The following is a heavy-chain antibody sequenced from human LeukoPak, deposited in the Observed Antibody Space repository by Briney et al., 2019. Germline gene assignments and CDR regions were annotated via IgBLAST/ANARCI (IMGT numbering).Heavy chain of an antibody. Sequence: SETLSLTCAVYGESFSGYYWSWIRQPPGKGLEWIGEISHSGSTNYSPSLGSRVTISVDASKNQFSLKLSSVTAADTAVYFCARKYCSTTSCSYGFDVWGQGTMVTVSA. D-gene: IGHD2-2*01. J-gene: IGHJ3*01. CDR2: ISHSGST. V-gene: IGHV4-34*01. CDR1: GESFSGYY. CDR3: ARKYCSTTSCSYGFDV.